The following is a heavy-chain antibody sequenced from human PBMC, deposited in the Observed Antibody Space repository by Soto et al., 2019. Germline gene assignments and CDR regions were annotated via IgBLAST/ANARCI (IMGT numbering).Heavy chain of an antibody. J-gene: IGHJ6*02. CDR3: ARDRAPRYCSGGSCYTSDGMDV. CDR1: GYSFTSYW. Sequence: GESLKISFKGSGYSFTSYWIGWVRQMPGKGLEWMGIIYPGDSDTRYSPSFQGQVTISADKSISTAYLQWSSLKASDTAMYYCARDRAPRYCSGGSCYTSDGMDVWGQGTTVTVSS. D-gene: IGHD2-15*01. V-gene: IGHV5-51*01. CDR2: IYPGDSDT.